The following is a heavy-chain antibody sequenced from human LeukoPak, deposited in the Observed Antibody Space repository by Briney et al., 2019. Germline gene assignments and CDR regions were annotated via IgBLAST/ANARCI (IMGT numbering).Heavy chain of an antibody. J-gene: IGHJ4*02. CDR2: THRSGGT. CDR3: ATRHHSRTYMVPLDS. CDR1: GVSISSDNW. D-gene: IGHD3-10*01. Sequence: YPSETLSLTCAVYGVSISSDNWWTWVRQPPGKGLEWIGETHRSGGTKYNPSLNGRVTISMDNSKNQLSLNLISVTAADTAIYFCATRHHSRTYMVPLDSWGQGTLVTVSS. V-gene: IGHV4-4*02.